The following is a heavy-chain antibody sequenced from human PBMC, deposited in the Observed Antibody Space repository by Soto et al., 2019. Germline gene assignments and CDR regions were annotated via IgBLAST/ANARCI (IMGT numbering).Heavy chain of an antibody. V-gene: IGHV6-1*01. CDR1: GDNVSSKSAS. Sequence: SQTLSLTFAISGDNVSSKSASWNCIRPSPSRGLEWLGRTYYRSKWYNDYAVSVKSRITINPDTSKNRFSLQLNSVTPDDTAVYYCARLVGGTADYWGQGTLVTVSS. CDR2: TYYRSKWYN. J-gene: IGHJ4*02. D-gene: IGHD1-26*01. CDR3: ARLVGGTADY.